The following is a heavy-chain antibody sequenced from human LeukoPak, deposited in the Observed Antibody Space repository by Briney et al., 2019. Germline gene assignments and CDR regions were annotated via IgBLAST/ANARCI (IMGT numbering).Heavy chain of an antibody. D-gene: IGHD1-26*01. CDR1: GGTFSSYA. V-gene: IGHV1-18*01. Sequence: ASVKVSCKASGGTFSSYAISWVRQAPGQGLEWMGWISAYNGNTNYAQKLQGRVTMTTDTSTSTAYMELRSLRSDDTAVYYCARDSVGATPYYFDYWGQGTLVTVSS. J-gene: IGHJ4*02. CDR3: ARDSVGATPYYFDY. CDR2: ISAYNGNT.